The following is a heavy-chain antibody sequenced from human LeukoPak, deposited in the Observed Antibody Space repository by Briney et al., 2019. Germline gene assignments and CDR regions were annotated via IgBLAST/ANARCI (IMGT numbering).Heavy chain of an antibody. Sequence: PGGSLRLSCAASGFAFSSYWMHWVRQAPGEGLVWVARITADGSDSSYADSVKGRFTISRDNDKNTLYLQMHSLRAEDTAAYYCARYAVSYGTDWGQGTLVTVSS. CDR1: GFAFSSYW. CDR3: ARYAVSYGTD. V-gene: IGHV3-74*01. CDR2: ITADGSDS. J-gene: IGHJ4*02. D-gene: IGHD3-16*01.